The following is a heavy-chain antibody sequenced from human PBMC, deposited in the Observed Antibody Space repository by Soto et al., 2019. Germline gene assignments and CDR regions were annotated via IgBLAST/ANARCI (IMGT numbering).Heavy chain of an antibody. CDR1: GGTFSSYA. J-gene: IGHJ4*02. CDR3: ARSSQNDYVWVSYRYTLDY. CDR2: IIPIFGTA. V-gene: IGHV1-69*12. D-gene: IGHD3-16*02. Sequence: QVQLVQSGAEVKKPGSSVKVSCKASGGTFSSYAISWVRQAPGQGLEWMGGIIPIFGTANYAKKFQGRVTITADESTSTAYMELSSLRSEDTAVYYCARSSQNDYVWVSYRYTLDYWGQGTLVTVSS.